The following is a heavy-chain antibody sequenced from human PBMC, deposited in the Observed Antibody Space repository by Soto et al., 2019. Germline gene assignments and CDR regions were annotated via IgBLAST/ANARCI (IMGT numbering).Heavy chain of an antibody. CDR2: ISAYNGNT. CDR1: GYTFTSYG. J-gene: IGHJ5*02. CDR3: ARDPSCLEWSPHWFDP. Sequence: ASVKVSCKASGYTFTSYGISWVRQAPGQGLEWMGWISAYNGNTNYAQKLQGRVTMTTDTSTSTAYMELRSLRSDDTAVYYCARDPSCLEWSPHWFDPWGQGTLVTVSS. D-gene: IGHD3-3*02. V-gene: IGHV1-18*01.